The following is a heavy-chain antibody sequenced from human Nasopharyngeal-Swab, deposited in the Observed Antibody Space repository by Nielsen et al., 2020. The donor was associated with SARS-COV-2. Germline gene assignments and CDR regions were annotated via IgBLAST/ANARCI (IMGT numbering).Heavy chain of an antibody. D-gene: IGHD3-10*01. CDR1: GYSFTSYW. J-gene: IGHJ4*02. CDR2: IYPGDSDT. V-gene: IGHV5-51*01. CDR3: ARQRGAYYGSGSYFGY. Sequence: GESLKISCKGSGYSFTSYWISWVRQMPGKGLEWMGIIYPGDSDTRYSPSFQGQVTISADKSISTAYLQWSSLKASDTAMYYCARQRGAYYGSGSYFGYWGQGTLVTVSS.